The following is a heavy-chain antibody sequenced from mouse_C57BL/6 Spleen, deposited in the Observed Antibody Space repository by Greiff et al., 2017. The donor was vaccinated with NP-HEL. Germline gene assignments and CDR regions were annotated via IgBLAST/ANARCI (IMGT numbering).Heavy chain of an antibody. V-gene: IGHV5-17*01. J-gene: IGHJ2*01. D-gene: IGHD1-1*01. CDR1: GFTFSDYG. Sequence: DVHLVESGGGLVKPGGSLKLSCAASGFTFSDYGMHWVRQAPEKGLAWVVYISSGSSTIYYADTVKGRFTISRDNAKNTLFLQMTSLRSEDTAMYYCARDYGKNFDYWGQGTTLTVSS. CDR2: ISSGSSTI. CDR3: ARDYGKNFDY.